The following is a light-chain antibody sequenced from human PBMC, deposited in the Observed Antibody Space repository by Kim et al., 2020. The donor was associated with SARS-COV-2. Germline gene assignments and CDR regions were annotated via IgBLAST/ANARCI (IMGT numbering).Light chain of an antibody. Sequence: GQQVPISCSPSTSNLGTNYVSCYQHLPGTVPNLLIYANNNRPSGIPDRFSGSKSGTSATLGITGLQTGDEADYYCVTWDGSLSSVLFGGGTQLTVL. J-gene: IGLJ2*01. V-gene: IGLV1-51*01. CDR3: VTWDGSLSSVL. CDR1: TSNLGTNY. CDR2: ANN.